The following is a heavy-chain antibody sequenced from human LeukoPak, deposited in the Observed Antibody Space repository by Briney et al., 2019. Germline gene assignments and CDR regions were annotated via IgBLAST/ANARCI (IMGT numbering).Heavy chain of an antibody. CDR3: ARRRDYYDSRGYYAFDI. CDR1: GFTFSSYW. J-gene: IGHJ3*02. Sequence: PGGSLRLSCAASGFTFSSYWMHWVRQAPGKGLVWVARINRDGSTTTYADSVKGRFTISRDNAKNTLYLQMNSLRAEDTAVYYCARRRDYYDSRGYYAFDIWGHGTMVTVSS. V-gene: IGHV3-74*01. CDR2: INRDGSTT. D-gene: IGHD3-22*01.